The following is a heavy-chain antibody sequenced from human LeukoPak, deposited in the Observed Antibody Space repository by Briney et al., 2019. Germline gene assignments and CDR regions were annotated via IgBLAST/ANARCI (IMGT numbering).Heavy chain of an antibody. CDR2: MWYDGSNK. CDR1: GFTFSSYG. CDR3: ARDGATVTTSLDWYFDL. Sequence: GGSVRLSCVASGFTFSSYGMHWVRQAPGKGLEWVAVMWYDGSNKYYADSVKGRFTISRDNSKNTLYLQMNSLRAEDTAVYYCARDGATVTTSLDWYFDLWGRGTLVTVSS. J-gene: IGHJ2*01. D-gene: IGHD4-17*01. V-gene: IGHV3-33*01.